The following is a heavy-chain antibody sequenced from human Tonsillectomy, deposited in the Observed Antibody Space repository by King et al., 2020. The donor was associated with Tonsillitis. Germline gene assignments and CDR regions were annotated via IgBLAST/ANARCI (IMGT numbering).Heavy chain of an antibody. Sequence: VQLVESGGGVVQPWRSLRLSCAASGFTFSSYGMHWVRQAPGKGLEWVAVISYDGSNKYYADSVKGRFTISRDNSKNTLYLQMNSLRAEDTAVYYCAKERRGVIFYFDYWGQGTLVTVSS. V-gene: IGHV3-30*18. J-gene: IGHJ4*02. CDR3: AKERRGVIFYFDY. CDR2: ISYDGSNK. D-gene: IGHD3-10*01. CDR1: GFTFSSYG.